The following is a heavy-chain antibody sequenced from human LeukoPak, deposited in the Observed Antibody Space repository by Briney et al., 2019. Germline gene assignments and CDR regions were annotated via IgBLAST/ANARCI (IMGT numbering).Heavy chain of an antibody. V-gene: IGHV3-53*01. CDR3: AREIRWFGELHHLNWFDP. CDR2: IYSGGST. CDR1: GFTVSSNY. J-gene: IGHJ5*02. Sequence: GGSLRLSCAACGFTVSSNYMSWVRQAPGKGLEWVSVIYSGGSTYYADSVKGRFTISRDNSKNTLYLQMNSLRAEDTAVYYCAREIRWFGELHHLNWFDPWGQGTLVTVSS. D-gene: IGHD3-10*01.